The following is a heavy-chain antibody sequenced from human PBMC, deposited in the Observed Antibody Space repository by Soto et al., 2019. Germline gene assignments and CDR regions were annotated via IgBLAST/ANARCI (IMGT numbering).Heavy chain of an antibody. CDR1: GFTFSTYA. D-gene: IGHD3-10*01. CDR3: AREASGELLSGAFDI. CDR2: ISNEGSRK. V-gene: IGHV3-30-3*01. Sequence: QVHLVESGGGVVQPGRSLRVYCAASGFTFSTYAMHWVRQAPGKGLGWAAGISNEGSRKYFTNSVKGGLTISRDNSKNTLYLQVNGLRADDTAVYYCAREASGELLSGAFDIWGQGTMVTVSS. J-gene: IGHJ3*02.